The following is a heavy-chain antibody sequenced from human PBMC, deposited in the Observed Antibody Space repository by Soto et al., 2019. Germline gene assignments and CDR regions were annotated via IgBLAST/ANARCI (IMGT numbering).Heavy chain of an antibody. J-gene: IGHJ5*02. CDR2: IYYSGST. CDR3: ARVFHCSSTSCYENWFDP. Sequence: PSETLSLTCTVSGGSISSYYWSWIRQPPGKGLEWIGYIYYSGSTNYNPSLKSRVTISVDTSKNQFSLKLSSVTAADTAVYYCARVFHCSSTSCYENWFDPWGQGTLVTVSS. CDR1: GGSISSYY. D-gene: IGHD2-2*01. V-gene: IGHV4-59*01.